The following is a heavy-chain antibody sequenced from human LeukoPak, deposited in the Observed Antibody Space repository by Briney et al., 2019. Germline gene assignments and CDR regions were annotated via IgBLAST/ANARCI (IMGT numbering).Heavy chain of an antibody. D-gene: IGHD3-3*01. J-gene: IGHJ6*02. CDR3: ARGYYDFWSGYYTVGYYYYGMDV. Sequence: SETPSLTCTVSSGSIRTSYCSWIRQPPGKGLEWIGYIYYSGSTNYNPSLKSRVTISVDTSRNQFSLKLSSVTAADTAVYYCARGYYDFWSGYYTVGYYYYGMDVWGQGTTVTVSS. V-gene: IGHV4-59*01. CDR2: IYYSGST. CDR1: SGSIRTSY.